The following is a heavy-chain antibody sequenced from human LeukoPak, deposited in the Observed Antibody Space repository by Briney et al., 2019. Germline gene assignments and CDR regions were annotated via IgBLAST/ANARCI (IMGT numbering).Heavy chain of an antibody. CDR2: IDKKDNLYAI. CDR3: TRDRGTYNWFDP. J-gene: IGHJ5*02. D-gene: IGHD2-15*01. CDR1: GFTFSGSA. Sequence: GGSLRLSCVASGFTFSGSAVHWVRQSSGKGLEWVGHIDKKDNLYAIAYAESVKGRFTISRDDSKDTAFLHMDSLKTEDTALYYCTRDRGTYNWFDPWGQGTLVTVSS. V-gene: IGHV3-73*01.